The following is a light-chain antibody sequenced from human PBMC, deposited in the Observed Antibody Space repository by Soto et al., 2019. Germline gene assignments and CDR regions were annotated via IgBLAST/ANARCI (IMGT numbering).Light chain of an antibody. CDR2: GAS. CDR1: QGVSRK. J-gene: IGKJ5*01. Sequence: DIVMTESPATLSVAPGERVSFSCRASQGVSRKLALYQHKPGQAPRLLISGASTGATGIPPRFSGSGSGTEFALTISSLQSEDIAVYYCQQHNNWPPITFGQGTRLEIK. CDR3: QQHNNWPPIT. V-gene: IGKV3-15*01.